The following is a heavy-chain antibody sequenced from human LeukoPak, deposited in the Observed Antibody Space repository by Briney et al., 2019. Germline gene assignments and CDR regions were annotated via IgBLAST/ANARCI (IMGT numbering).Heavy chain of an antibody. D-gene: IGHD6-19*01. CDR3: ARDRLGYFQH. V-gene: IGHV3-33*01. CDR1: GFTFSSYG. CDR2: IWYDGSNK. J-gene: IGHJ1*01. Sequence: GRSLRLSCAASGFTFSSYGMHWVRQAPRKGLEWVAVIWYDGSNKYYADSVKGRFTISRDNSKNTLYLQMNSLRAEDTAVYYCARDRLGYFQHWGQGTLVTVSS.